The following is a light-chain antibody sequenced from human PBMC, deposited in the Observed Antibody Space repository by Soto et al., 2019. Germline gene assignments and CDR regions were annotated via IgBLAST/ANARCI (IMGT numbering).Light chain of an antibody. CDR2: GAS. J-gene: IGKJ1*01. CDR3: QQYGSSWT. CDR1: QSVSSSY. V-gene: IGKV3-20*01. Sequence: EMVLTQAPGTLSLSPLERSTLSCRASQSVSSSYLAWYQQKPGQAPRLLIYGASNRATGIPDRFSGSGSGTDFTLTISRLEPEDFAVYYCQQYGSSWTFGQGTKVDIK.